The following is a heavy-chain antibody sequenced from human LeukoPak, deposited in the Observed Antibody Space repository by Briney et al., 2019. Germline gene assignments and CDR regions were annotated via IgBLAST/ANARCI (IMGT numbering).Heavy chain of an antibody. D-gene: IGHD1-1*01. CDR3: ARVDDGY. V-gene: IGHV1-2*06. Sequence: ASVKVSCKASGYTFTGYYMHWVRQAPGQGLEWMGRINPNSGGTNYAQKFQGRVTMTRDTSTSTVYMELSSLRSEDTAVYYCARVDDGYWGQGTLVTVSS. CDR1: GYTFTGYY. CDR2: INPNSGGT. J-gene: IGHJ4*02.